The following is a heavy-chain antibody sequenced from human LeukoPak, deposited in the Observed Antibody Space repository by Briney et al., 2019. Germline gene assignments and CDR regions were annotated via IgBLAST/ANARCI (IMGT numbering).Heavy chain of an antibody. J-gene: IGHJ4*02. CDR3: AKDRGVEYFDH. CDR1: GFTFSSSG. Sequence: QPGGCLRLSCAASGFTFSSSGMHWVRQAPGKGLEWVTFIRSDGSENYYADSVKGRFTISRDNSKNTLYLQMNSLRAEDTAVYHCAKDRGVEYFDHWGQGTLVTVSS. CDR2: IRSDGSEN. V-gene: IGHV3-30*02. D-gene: IGHD3-10*01.